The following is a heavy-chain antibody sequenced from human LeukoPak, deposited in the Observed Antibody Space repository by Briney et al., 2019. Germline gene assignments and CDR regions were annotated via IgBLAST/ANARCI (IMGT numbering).Heavy chain of an antibody. D-gene: IGHD6-13*01. CDR1: GGSISSSSYF. J-gene: IGHJ4*02. CDR2: IYYSGST. Sequence: PSETLSLTCTVSGGSISSSSYFWGWIRQPPGKGLEWIGSIYYSGSTYYNPSLKSRVTISVDTSKNQFSLKLSSVTAADTAVYYCAPIAAAGDFDYWGQGTLVTVSS. CDR3: APIAAAGDFDY. V-gene: IGHV4-39*01.